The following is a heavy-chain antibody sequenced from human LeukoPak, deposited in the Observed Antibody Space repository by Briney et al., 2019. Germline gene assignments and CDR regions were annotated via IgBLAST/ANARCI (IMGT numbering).Heavy chain of an antibody. J-gene: IGHJ4*02. CDR1: GFTLSSYS. CDR2: ISSSGSTI. CDR3: ARVRHSTTYYNILTGYYNLDY. V-gene: IGHV3-48*01. Sequence: PGGSLRLSCTASGFTLSSYSVNWVRQAPGKGLEWVSHISSSGSTIYYADSVKGRFTISRDNAKNSQYLQMNSLRAGDTAVYYCARVRHSTTYYNILTGYYNLDYWGQGTLVTVSS. D-gene: IGHD3-9*01.